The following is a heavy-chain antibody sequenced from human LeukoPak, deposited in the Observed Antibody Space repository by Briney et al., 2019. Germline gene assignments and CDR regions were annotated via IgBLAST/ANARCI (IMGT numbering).Heavy chain of an antibody. Sequence: PGGSLRLSCAASGFTFSSYAMSWVRQAPGKGLEWVSAISGSGGSTYYADSVKGRFTISRDNSKNTLYLQMNSLRAEDTAVYYCAEDCDGRMMTFDNWGQGTLVTVSS. D-gene: IGHD3-16*01. J-gene: IGHJ4*02. CDR2: ISGSGGST. CDR3: AEDCDGRMMTFDN. CDR1: GFTFSSYA. V-gene: IGHV3-23*01.